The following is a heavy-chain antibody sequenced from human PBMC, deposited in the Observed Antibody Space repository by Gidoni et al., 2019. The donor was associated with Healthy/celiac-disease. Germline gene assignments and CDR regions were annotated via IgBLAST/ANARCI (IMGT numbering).Heavy chain of an antibody. CDR2: IKSKTDGGTT. D-gene: IGHD2-21*02. CDR1: GFTFSNAW. J-gene: IGHJ5*02. Sequence: EVQLVESGGGLVKPGGSLRLSCAASGFTFSNAWMSWVRQAPGKGLEWVGRIKSKTDGGTTDYAAPVKGRFTISRDDSKNTLYLQMNSLKTEDTAVYYCAASYCGGDCYRGWFDPWGQGTLVTVSS. CDR3: AASYCGGDCYRGWFDP. V-gene: IGHV3-15*01.